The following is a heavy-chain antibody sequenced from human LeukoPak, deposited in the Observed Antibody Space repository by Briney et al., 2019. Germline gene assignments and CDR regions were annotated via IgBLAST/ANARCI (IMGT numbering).Heavy chain of an antibody. CDR3: TKAQPPRHELGNFYFDY. V-gene: IGHV3-30*18. CDR1: GITFSISG. J-gene: IGHJ4*02. CDR2: VSYDGSSI. Sequence: GGSLRLFCAATGITFSISGMHWVRQAPRKWLEWVADVSYDGSSIYNADSVKGRFTISRDNYKNTLYLQMNSLRSEDTAVYFCTKAQPPRHELGNFYFDYWGQGTLVTVSS. D-gene: IGHD7-27*01.